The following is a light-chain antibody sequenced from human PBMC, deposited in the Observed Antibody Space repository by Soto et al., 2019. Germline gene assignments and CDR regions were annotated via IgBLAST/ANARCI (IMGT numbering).Light chain of an antibody. V-gene: IGKV3-20*01. J-gene: IGKJ2*01. Sequence: EIVLTQSPGTLSLSPGERATLSCRASQSVSRSYLAWYQQNPGQPPSLLIYATSSRATGIPDRFSGSGSGTDFTLTIGRLEPEDFAVYYCQQYGSSPYTFGQGTKLEIK. CDR2: ATS. CDR1: QSVSRSY. CDR3: QQYGSSPYT.